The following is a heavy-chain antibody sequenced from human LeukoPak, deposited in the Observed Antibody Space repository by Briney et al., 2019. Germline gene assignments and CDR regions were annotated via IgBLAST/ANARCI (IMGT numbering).Heavy chain of an antibody. V-gene: IGHV5-51*01. CDR2: IYPGDSDT. CDR3: ARALGGWAGFYNWFDP. Sequence: GESLKISCKGSGYSFTSYWIGWVRPMPGKGLEWMGIIYPGDSDTRYSPSFQGQVTISADKSISTAYLQWSSLKASDTAMYYCARALGGWAGFYNWFDPWGQGTLVTVSS. CDR1: GYSFTSYW. J-gene: IGHJ5*02. D-gene: IGHD4-23*01.